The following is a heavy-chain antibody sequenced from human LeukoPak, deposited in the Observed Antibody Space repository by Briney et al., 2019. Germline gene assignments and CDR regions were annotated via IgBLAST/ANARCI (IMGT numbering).Heavy chain of an antibody. Sequence: ASVTVSCTASGYTFTSYAMHWVRQAPGQRLGWMGWINAGNGNTKYSQKFQGRVTITRDTSASTAYMELSSLRSEDTAVYYCARGEYYYDSSGYYPYFQHWGQGTLVTVSS. CDR3: ARGEYYYDSSGYYPYFQH. D-gene: IGHD3-22*01. J-gene: IGHJ1*01. CDR2: INAGNGNT. V-gene: IGHV1-3*01. CDR1: GYTFTSYA.